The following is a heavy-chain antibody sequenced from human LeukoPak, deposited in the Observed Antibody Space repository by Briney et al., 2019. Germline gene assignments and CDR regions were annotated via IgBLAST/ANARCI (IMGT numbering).Heavy chain of an antibody. CDR2: ISAYNGNT. V-gene: IGHV1-18*01. Sequence: ASVKVSCKASGYTFTSCGISWVRQAPGQKLEWMGWISAYNGNTNYVQKLQGRVTMTTDTSTSTAYMELRRLRSDDTTVYYCDRDYDYILSGYYGSHWFDPGCQGTGVAVIS. D-gene: IGHD3-9*01. J-gene: IGHJ5*02. CDR3: DRDYDYILSGYYGSHWFDP. CDR1: GYTFTSCG.